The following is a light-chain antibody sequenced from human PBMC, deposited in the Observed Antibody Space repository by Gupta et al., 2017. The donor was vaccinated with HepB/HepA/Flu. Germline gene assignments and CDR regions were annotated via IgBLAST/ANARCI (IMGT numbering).Light chain of an antibody. CDR1: QSVGTN. CDR3: QQYNNWPPFT. CDR2: GVS. Sequence: EIMMTQSPATLSVSPGERATLSCRASQSVGTNLAWYQQKPGQSPRLLIYGVSTRATGIPARFSGSGSGTEFTLTISSLQSEDFAIYHCQQYNNWPPFTFGQGTKLEMK. J-gene: IGKJ2*01. V-gene: IGKV3-15*01.